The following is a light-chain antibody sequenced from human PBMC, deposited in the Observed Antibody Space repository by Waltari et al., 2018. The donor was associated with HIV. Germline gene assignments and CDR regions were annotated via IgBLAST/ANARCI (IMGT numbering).Light chain of an antibody. J-gene: IGKJ1*01. CDR2: DAS. Sequence: AIQLAQSPSSLSAYVGDRVTITCRASQGVRNALAWYQQKPGRPPKLLIYDASTLEGGVPSRFSGSLSGTDFNLTISNLQPEDFATYYCQQSYSTPPWTFGQGTKVEIK. V-gene: IGKV1-13*02. CDR1: QGVRNA. CDR3: QQSYSTPPWT.